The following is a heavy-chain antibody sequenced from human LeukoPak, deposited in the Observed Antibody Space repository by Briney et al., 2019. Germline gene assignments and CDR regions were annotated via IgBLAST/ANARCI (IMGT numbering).Heavy chain of an antibody. D-gene: IGHD2-21*02. CDR3: ARGQAVTAFDY. CDR1: GGSFSGYY. CDR2: INHSGST. Sequence: SETLSLTCAVSGGSFSGYYWSWIRQPPGKGLEWIGEINHSGSTNYNPSLKSRVTISVDTSKNQFSLKLSTVTAADPAVYYCARGQAVTAFDYWGQGTLVTVSS. V-gene: IGHV4-34*01. J-gene: IGHJ4*02.